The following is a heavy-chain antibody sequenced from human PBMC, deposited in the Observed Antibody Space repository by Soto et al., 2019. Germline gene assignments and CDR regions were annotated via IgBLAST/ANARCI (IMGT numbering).Heavy chain of an antibody. Sequence: SETLSLTCTVSGASISGFYWSWIRKSAGKGLEWIGRIYTTGTTDYNPSLKNRVMMSVDTSKKQFSLKLRSVTAADTAVYYCVRDGTKTLRDWFDPWGQGISVTVSS. CDR3: VRDGTKTLRDWFDP. CDR2: IYTTGTT. V-gene: IGHV4-4*07. D-gene: IGHD1-1*01. J-gene: IGHJ5*02. CDR1: GASISGFY.